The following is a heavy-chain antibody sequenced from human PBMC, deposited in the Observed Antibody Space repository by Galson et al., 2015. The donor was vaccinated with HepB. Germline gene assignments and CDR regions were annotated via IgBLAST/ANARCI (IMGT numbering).Heavy chain of an antibody. CDR2: IYWDDDK. J-gene: IGHJ6*03. CDR1: GFSLSTSGVG. D-gene: IGHD2-2*01. CDR3: AHISYYCSSTSCYRTTLDYMDV. Sequence: PALVKPTQTLTLPCTFSGFSLSTSGVGVGWIRQPPGKALEWLALIYWDDDKRYSPSLKSRLTITKDTSKNQVVLTMTNMDPVDTATYYCAHISYYCSSTSCYRTTLDYMDVWGKGTTVTVSS. V-gene: IGHV2-5*02.